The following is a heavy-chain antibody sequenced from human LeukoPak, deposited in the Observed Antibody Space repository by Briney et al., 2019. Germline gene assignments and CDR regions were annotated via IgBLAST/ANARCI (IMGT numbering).Heavy chain of an antibody. J-gene: IGHJ4*02. CDR3: AKVFTYPAGGLSRTFDY. Sequence: SGGSLRLSCAASGFTFSSYAMSWVRQPPGKGLEWVSAISGSGNTTPYADSVKGRFTISRDNSGNTLYLQMNSLRAEDTAVYYCAKVFTYPAGGLSRTFDYWGLGTLVTVSS. CDR2: ISGSGNTT. CDR1: GFTFSSYA. D-gene: IGHD1-26*01. V-gene: IGHV3-23*01.